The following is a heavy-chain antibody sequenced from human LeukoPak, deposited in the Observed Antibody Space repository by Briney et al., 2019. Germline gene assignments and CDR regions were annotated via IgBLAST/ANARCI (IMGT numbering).Heavy chain of an antibody. D-gene: IGHD3-22*01. CDR3: ARALTMIVVVPDY. CDR2: TNPNSGGT. Sequence: GASVKVSCKASGYTFTGYYMHWGRQAPGQGLEWMGWTNPNSGGTNYAQKFQGRVTMTRDTSISTAYMELSRLRSDDTAVYYCARALTMIVVVPDYWGQGTLVTVSS. V-gene: IGHV1-2*02. J-gene: IGHJ4*02. CDR1: GYTFTGYY.